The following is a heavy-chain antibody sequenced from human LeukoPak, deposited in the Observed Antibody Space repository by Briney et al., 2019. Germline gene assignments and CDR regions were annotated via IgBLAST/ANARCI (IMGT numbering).Heavy chain of an antibody. J-gene: IGHJ4*02. CDR3: ARAIKKALHYYGSSGYYYQIFGY. D-gene: IGHD3-22*01. CDR1: GYTFTGYY. CDR2: INPNSGGT. Sequence: ASVKVSCKASGYTFTGYYMHWVRQAPGQGLEWMGRINPNSGGTNYAQKFQGRVTMTRDTSISTAYMELSRLRSDDTAVYYCARAIKKALHYYGSSGYYYQIFGYWGQGTLVTVSS. V-gene: IGHV1-2*06.